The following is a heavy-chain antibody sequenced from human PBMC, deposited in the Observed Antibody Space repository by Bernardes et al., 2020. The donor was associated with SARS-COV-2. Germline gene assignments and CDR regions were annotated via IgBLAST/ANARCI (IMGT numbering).Heavy chain of an antibody. D-gene: IGHD1-7*01. CDR3: ASGTTVPPEFGPHWFDP. CDR1: GGSISGGSHY. Sequence: SETLSLTCTVSGGSISGGSHYWSWIRQPAGKGLEWIGRIYVSGSTNYNPSLKNRVTISADTSKNQFSLRLTSVTAADTAVYYCASGTTVPPEFGPHWFDPWGQGILVTVSS. J-gene: IGHJ5*02. CDR2: IYVSGST. V-gene: IGHV4-61*02.